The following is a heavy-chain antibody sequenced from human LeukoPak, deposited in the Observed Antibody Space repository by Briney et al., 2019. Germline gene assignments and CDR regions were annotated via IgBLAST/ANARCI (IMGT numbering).Heavy chain of an antibody. CDR2: ISGSGGST. J-gene: IGHJ6*02. Sequence: GGSLRLSCAASGFTFSSYAMSWVRQAPGKGLEWVSAISGSGGSTYYADSVKGRFTISRDNSKNTLYLQMNSLRAEDTAVYYCAKGWATVPTSPYYYYGMDVWGQGTTVTVS. D-gene: IGHD4-17*01. V-gene: IGHV3-23*01. CDR1: GFTFSSYA. CDR3: AKGWATVPTSPYYYYGMDV.